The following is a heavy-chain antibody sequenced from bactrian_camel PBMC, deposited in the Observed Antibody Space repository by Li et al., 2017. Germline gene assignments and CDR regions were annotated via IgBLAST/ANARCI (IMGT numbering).Heavy chain of an antibody. CDR3: AADVGSLSGNCQPNY. Sequence: VQLVESGGGSVQAGGSLRLSCAVSGDTASDSCMGWFRQSPGKGREGVATITTDSRNSFYADSVEGRFTLSLDTAKNTVYLQMNNLKPEDTAMYYCAADVGSLSGNCQPNYWGQGTQVTVS. V-gene: IGHV3S40*01. CDR2: ITTDSRNS. CDR1: GDTASDSC. D-gene: IGHD5*01. J-gene: IGHJ4*01.